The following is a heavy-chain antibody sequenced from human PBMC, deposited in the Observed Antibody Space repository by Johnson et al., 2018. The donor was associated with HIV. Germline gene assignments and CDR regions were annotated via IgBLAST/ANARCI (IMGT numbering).Heavy chain of an antibody. J-gene: IGHJ3*02. Sequence: QVQLVESGGGLVQPGGSLRLSCAASGFTFDDYGMSWVRQAPGKGLEWVAFISYDGSNKYYADSVKGRFTISRDQSKNTLYLQMNSLRAEDTAVYYCAREHRYYYDSSGYYRGDAFDIWGQGTMVTVSS. CDR2: ISYDGSNK. CDR3: AREHRYYYDSSGYYRGDAFDI. CDR1: GFTFDDYG. D-gene: IGHD3-22*01. V-gene: IGHV3-30*03.